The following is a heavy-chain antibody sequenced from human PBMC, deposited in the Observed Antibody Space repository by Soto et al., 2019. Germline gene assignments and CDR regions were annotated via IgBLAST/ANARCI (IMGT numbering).Heavy chain of an antibody. CDR2: IYYSGST. CDR3: ARAYGGFDNGLDV. Sequence: PSETLSLTCTVSGYSIRSYYWTWIRQPPGKGLELIGYIYYSGSTRYNPSLKSRVTISVDMSKNQFSLKLSSVIAADTAVYYCARAYGGFDNGLDVWGQGTAVTVSS. CDR1: GYSIRSYY. J-gene: IGHJ6*02. V-gene: IGHV4-59*01. D-gene: IGHD5-12*01.